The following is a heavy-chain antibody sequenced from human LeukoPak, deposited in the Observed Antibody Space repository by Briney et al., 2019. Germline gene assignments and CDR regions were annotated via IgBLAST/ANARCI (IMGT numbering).Heavy chain of an antibody. CDR1: GGSISSYY. Sequence: SSETLSLTCTVSGGSISSYYWSWIRQPPGKGLEWIGYIYYSGSTNYNPSPKSRVTMSVDTSKNQSSLKLSSVTAADTAVYYCARYGLAYTYDFWGQGTLVTVSS. J-gene: IGHJ4*02. CDR2: IYYSGST. V-gene: IGHV4-59*01. CDR3: ARYGLAYTYDF. D-gene: IGHD3-16*01.